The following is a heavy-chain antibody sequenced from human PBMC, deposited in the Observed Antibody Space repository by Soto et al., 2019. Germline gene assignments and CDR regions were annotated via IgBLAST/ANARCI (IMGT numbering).Heavy chain of an antibody. CDR2: IRGSGSST. CDR3: AKAGFSSGWYDF. D-gene: IGHD6-19*01. J-gene: IGHJ4*02. Sequence: EVQLLQSGGGLVQPGGSLRLSCAASGFTFRSYAMSWVRQAPGKGLEWISDIRGSGSSTNYVDSVKGRFTISRDQSKNTVYLQMNSLRAEDTGVYYCAKAGFSSGWYDFWGQGALVTVSS. CDR1: GFTFRSYA. V-gene: IGHV3-23*01.